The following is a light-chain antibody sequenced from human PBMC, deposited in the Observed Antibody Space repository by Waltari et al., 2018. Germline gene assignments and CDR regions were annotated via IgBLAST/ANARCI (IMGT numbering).Light chain of an antibody. Sequence: IQMTQSPSSLSASVGDRISISCRPSRNISSFLNWYQQKEGVAPNLLIYRSSTLQTVVPSRFSGSGSGTHFTLTISGLQLEDFATYFCQQSYSTPPTFGQGTKV. CDR1: RNISSF. CDR2: RSS. V-gene: IGKV1-39*01. J-gene: IGKJ1*01. CDR3: QQSYSTPPT.